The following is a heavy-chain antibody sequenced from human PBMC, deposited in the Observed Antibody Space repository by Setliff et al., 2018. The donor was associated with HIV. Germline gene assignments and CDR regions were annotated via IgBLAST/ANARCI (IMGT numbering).Heavy chain of an antibody. CDR2: ISTYSDEA. V-gene: IGHV1-18*01. Sequence: ASVKVSCKPSGYTFTSYGLSWVRQAPGQGLEWMGWISTYSDEASYAENLQGRVTITRDTPASTAYMELSSLRSEDTAVYYCAREPFYSGSYPGYNWFDPWGQGTLVTVSS. D-gene: IGHD1-26*01. CDR3: AREPFYSGSYPGYNWFDP. CDR1: GYTFTSYG. J-gene: IGHJ5*02.